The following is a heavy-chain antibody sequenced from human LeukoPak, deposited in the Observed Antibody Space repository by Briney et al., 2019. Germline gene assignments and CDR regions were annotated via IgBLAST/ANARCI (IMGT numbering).Heavy chain of an antibody. CDR1: GGSISSYY. D-gene: IGHD3-10*01. J-gene: IGHJ4*02. CDR3: ATHLVVRGVMGYFDY. V-gene: IGHV4-59*08. CDR2: IYYSGST. Sequence: SETLSLTCTVSGGSISSYYWSWIRQPPGKGLEWIGYIYYSGSTNYNPSLKSRVTISVDTSKNQFSLKLSSVTAADTAVYYCATHLVVRGVMGYFDYWGQGTLVTVSS.